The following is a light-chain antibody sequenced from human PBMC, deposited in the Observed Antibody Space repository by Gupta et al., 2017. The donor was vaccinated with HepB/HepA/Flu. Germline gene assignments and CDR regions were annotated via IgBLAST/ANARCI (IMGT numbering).Light chain of an antibody. Sequence: QSVLTQPPSVSGAPGQRVTISCTGSGSNIGAGYAVHWYQHLPGTAPKLLIYDNHKRPSGVPDRFSGSKSGTSASLAITGLQAEDEADYHCQSYDRTLSAYVFGSGTKVTVL. J-gene: IGLJ1*01. CDR3: QSYDRTLSAYV. CDR2: DNH. V-gene: IGLV1-40*01. CDR1: GSNIGAGYA.